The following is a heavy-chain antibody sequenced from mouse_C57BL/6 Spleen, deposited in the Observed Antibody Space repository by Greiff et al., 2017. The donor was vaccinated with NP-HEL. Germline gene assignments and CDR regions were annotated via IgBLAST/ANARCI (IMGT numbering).Heavy chain of an antibody. D-gene: IGHD2-5*01. CDR3: ASPYSKEGDWYFDV. V-gene: IGHV3-6*01. CDR2: ISYDGSN. Sequence: VQLQQSGPGLVKPSQSLSLTCSVTGYSITSGYYWNWIRQFPGNKLEWMGYISYDGSNNYNPSLKNRISITRDTSKNQFFLKLNSVTTEDTATYYCASPYSKEGDWYFDVWGTGTTVTVSS. CDR1: GYSITSGYY. J-gene: IGHJ1*03.